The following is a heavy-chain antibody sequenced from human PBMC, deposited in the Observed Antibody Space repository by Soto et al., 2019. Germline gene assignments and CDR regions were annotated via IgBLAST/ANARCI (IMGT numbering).Heavy chain of an antibody. J-gene: IGHJ4*02. Sequence: ASVKVSCKAAGYTFTRGSIHWVRQAHGKGLEWMGVIHPSDSRTTFAQKFQGRVTMTRETSTNTVHMELSSLRSEDTAVYYCAREGGFSSREFDSWGQGTQVTVSS. D-gene: IGHD5-18*01. CDR1: GYTFTRGS. V-gene: IGHV1-46*01. CDR2: IHPSDSRT. CDR3: AREGGFSSREFDS.